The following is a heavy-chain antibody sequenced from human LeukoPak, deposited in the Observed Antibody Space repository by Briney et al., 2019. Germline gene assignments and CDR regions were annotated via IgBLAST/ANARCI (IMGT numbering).Heavy chain of an antibody. V-gene: IGHV5-51*01. CDR3: ARTVEMATTSD. J-gene: IGHJ4*02. D-gene: IGHD5-24*01. CDR1: GYSITSYW. Sequence: GGSLKISCKGSGYSITSYWIGWVRQMPGNGLEWMGIIYPGDSDTRYSPSFQGQVTISADKSISTAYLQWSSLKASDTAMYYCARTVEMATTSDWGQGTLVTVSS. CDR2: IYPGDSDT.